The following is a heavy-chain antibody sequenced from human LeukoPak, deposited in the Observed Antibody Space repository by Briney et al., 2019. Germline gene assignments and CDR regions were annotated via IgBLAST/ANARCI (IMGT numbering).Heavy chain of an antibody. D-gene: IGHD2-2*01. J-gene: IGHJ4*02. CDR3: ATKVVVGDNYFDY. V-gene: IGHV1-24*01. Sequence: ASVKVSCKASGGTFSSYAISWVRQAPGQGLEWMGGFDPEDGETIYAQKFQGRVTMTEDTSTDTAYMELSSLRSDDTAVYYCATKVVVGDNYFDYWGQGTLVTVSS. CDR1: GGTFSSYA. CDR2: FDPEDGET.